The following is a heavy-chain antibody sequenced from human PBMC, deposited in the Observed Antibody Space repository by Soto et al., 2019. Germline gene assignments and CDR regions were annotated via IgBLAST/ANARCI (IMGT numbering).Heavy chain of an antibody. V-gene: IGHV3-74*01. CDR1: GFTFSNYW. Sequence: EVQLVESGGGLVQPGGSLRLSCAASGFTFSNYWMHWVRQAPGKGLVWVSRINSDGSRTNYADSVKGRFTSSRDNAKYTLYLQMTSLRVEDTAVYFCARVAVGYYYMDVWGKGDTVTVS. CDR3: ARVAVGYYYMDV. CDR2: INSDGSRT. J-gene: IGHJ6*03.